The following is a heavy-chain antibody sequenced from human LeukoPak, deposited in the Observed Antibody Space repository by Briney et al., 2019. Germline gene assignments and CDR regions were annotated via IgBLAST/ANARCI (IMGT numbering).Heavy chain of an antibody. J-gene: IGHJ4*02. CDR3: AKITRRRGLGDYFDY. CDR2: IYQSGST. CDR1: VGSVNSSNW. V-gene: IGHV4-4*02. D-gene: IGHD3-16*01. Sequence: SETLSLTCAVSVGSVNSSNWWSWVRQPPGKGLEWIGQIYQSGSTNYNTSLKSRVTISVDTYKNQFSLRLSSVTAADTAVYYCAKITRRRGLGDYFDYWGQGTLVTVSS.